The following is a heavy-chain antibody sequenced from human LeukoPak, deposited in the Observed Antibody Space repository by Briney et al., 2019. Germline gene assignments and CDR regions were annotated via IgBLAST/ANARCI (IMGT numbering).Heavy chain of an antibody. CDR1: GYTFTNND. D-gene: IGHD3-16*01. V-gene: IGHV1-8*01. Sequence: ASVKVSCKSSGYTFTNNDIHWVRQATGQGLEWMGWMHPNGGDTGYAQKFQGRVTMTRNTSISTAYMELSSLRPEDTAVYYRARHLGTGDNFDYWGQGTLLIVSS. CDR3: ARHLGTGDNFDY. J-gene: IGHJ4*02. CDR2: MHPNGGDT.